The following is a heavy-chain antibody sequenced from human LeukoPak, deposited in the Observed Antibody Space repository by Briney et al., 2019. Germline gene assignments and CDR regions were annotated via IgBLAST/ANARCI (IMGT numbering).Heavy chain of an antibody. J-gene: IGHJ4*02. V-gene: IGHV3-23*01. CDR1: GITFSSYA. CDR3: ARGVDYYENSGTIDY. CDR2: ISGSGDST. Sequence: PGGSLRLSCAAAGITFSSYALSWVRQAPGKGLEWVSAISGSGDSTYYADSVKGRFTISRDNSKNTVSLQMNSLRAEDTAVYYCARGVDYYENSGTIDYWGQGTLVTVSS. D-gene: IGHD3-22*01.